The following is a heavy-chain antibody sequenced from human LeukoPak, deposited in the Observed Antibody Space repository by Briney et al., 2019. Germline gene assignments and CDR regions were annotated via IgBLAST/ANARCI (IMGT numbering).Heavy chain of an antibody. CDR2: IYYSGST. D-gene: IGHD3-10*01. CDR1: GYSISSSYY. CDR3: ARGHGSGSHSYYYYYYMDV. J-gene: IGHJ6*03. Sequence: SETLSLTCTVSGYSISSSYYWSWIRQPPGKGLEWIGYIYYSGSTNYNPSLKSRVTISVDTSKNQFSLKLSSVTAADTAVYYCARGHGSGSHSYYYYYYMDVWGKGTTVTISS. V-gene: IGHV4-61*01.